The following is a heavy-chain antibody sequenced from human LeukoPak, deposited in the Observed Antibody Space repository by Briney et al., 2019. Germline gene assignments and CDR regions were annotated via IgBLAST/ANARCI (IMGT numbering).Heavy chain of an antibody. J-gene: IGHJ5*02. D-gene: IGHD5-24*01. Sequence: GGSLRLSCAASGFTFSDCDIRWVRQASGKGLVWVGRIRNKANNYAADYAASVKGRFTLSRDGSQNTAYLQMNSLETEDTAVYYCTGDAGLYNWLDPWGQGTLVTASS. CDR3: TGDAGLYNWLDP. CDR2: IRNKANNYAA. V-gene: IGHV3-73*01. CDR1: GFTFSDCD.